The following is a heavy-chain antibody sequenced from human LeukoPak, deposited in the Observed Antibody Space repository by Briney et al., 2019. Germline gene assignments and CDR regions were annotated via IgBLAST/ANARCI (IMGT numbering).Heavy chain of an antibody. CDR3: ARVQVWFGELIA. Sequence: TGGSLRLSCAASGFTFSNYGMHWVRQAPGKELEWVAFILYDGSHKYYADSVKGRFTISRDNAKNSLYLQMNSLRAEDTAVYYCARVQVWFGELIAWGQGTLVTVSS. V-gene: IGHV3-30*02. D-gene: IGHD3-10*01. CDR2: ILYDGSHK. CDR1: GFTFSNYG. J-gene: IGHJ4*02.